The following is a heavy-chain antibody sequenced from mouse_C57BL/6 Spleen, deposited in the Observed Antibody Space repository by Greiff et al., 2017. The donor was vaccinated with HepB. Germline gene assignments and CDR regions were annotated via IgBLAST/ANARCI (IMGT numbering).Heavy chain of an antibody. D-gene: IGHD2-1*01. Sequence: QVQLQQSGPELVKPGASVKISCKASGYAFSSSWMNWVKQRPGKGLEWIGRIYPGDGDTNYNGKFKGKATLTADKSSSTAYMQLSSLTSEDSAVYFCARVDYGNYVAMDYWGQGTSVTVSS. J-gene: IGHJ4*01. CDR1: GYAFSSSW. V-gene: IGHV1-82*01. CDR2: IYPGDGDT. CDR3: ARVDYGNYVAMDY.